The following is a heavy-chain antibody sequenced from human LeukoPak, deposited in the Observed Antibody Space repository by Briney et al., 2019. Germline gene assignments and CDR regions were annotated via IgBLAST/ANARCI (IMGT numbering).Heavy chain of an antibody. D-gene: IGHD5-18*01. V-gene: IGHV3-48*03. Sequence: GGSLSLSCAASGFTFSTYEMNWVRQAPGRGLEWVSYIGSSGTTIYYADSVKGRFTISRDNSKNTLYLQMNSLRAEDTAVYYCAKARGRIQLLDFWGQGTLVTVSS. CDR1: GFTFSTYE. CDR3: AKARGRIQLLDF. CDR2: IGSSGTTI. J-gene: IGHJ4*02.